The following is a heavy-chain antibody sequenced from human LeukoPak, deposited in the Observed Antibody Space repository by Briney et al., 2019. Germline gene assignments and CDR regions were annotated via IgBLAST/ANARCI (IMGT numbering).Heavy chain of an antibody. V-gene: IGHV1-2*02. CDR3: ARDGDSGYDDSKFYYFDY. D-gene: IGHD5-12*01. J-gene: IGHJ4*02. CDR1: GYTFTGYY. CDR2: INPNSGGT. Sequence: ASVKVSCKASGYTFTGYYMHWVRQAPGQGLERMGWINPNSGGTNYAQKFQGRVTMTRDTSISTAYMELSRLRSDDTAVYYCARDGDSGYDDSKFYYFDYWGQGTLVTVSS.